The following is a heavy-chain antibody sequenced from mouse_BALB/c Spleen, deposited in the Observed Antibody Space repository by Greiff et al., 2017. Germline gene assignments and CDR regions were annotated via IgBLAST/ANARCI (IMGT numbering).Heavy chain of an antibody. V-gene: IGHV3-8*02. D-gene: IGHD2-2*01. CDR2: ISYSGST. Sequence: EVHLVESGPSLVKPSQTLSLTCSVTGDSITSGYWNWIRKFPGNKLEYMGYISYSGSTYYNPSLKSRISITRNTSKNQYYLQLNSVTTEDTATYYCARFDGYDGPAWFAYWGQGTLVTVSA. CDR1: GDSITSGY. J-gene: IGHJ3*01. CDR3: ARFDGYDGPAWFAY.